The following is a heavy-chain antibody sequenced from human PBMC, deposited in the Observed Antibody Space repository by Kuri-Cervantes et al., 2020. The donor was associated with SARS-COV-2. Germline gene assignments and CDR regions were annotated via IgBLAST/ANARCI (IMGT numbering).Heavy chain of an antibody. D-gene: IGHD3-9*01. CDR1: GFTFSSYG. CDR2: ISSSSSTI. V-gene: IGHV3-48*02. J-gene: IGHJ6*02. CDR3: ARDGIITIYYYYYYGMDV. Sequence: GGSLRLPCAASGFTFSSYGMHWVRQAPGKGLEWVSYISSSSSTIYYADSVKGRFTISRDNAKNSLYLQMNSLRDEDTAVYYCARDGIITIYYYYYYGMDVWGQGTTVTVSS.